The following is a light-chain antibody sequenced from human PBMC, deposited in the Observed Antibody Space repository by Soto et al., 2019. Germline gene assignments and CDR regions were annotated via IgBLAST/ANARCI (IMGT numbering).Light chain of an antibody. CDR3: QQNYSDIS. CDR1: RTINTS. V-gene: IGKV1-39*01. Sequence: DVRMTQSPSSLSASVGDTITITCRASRTINTSLNWFQQKPGEPPRLLIYGASTLHDGVPSRFSGSGSGADFPLTISGLQHEDFASYHCQQNYSDISFGGGTKV. CDR2: GAS. J-gene: IGKJ4*01.